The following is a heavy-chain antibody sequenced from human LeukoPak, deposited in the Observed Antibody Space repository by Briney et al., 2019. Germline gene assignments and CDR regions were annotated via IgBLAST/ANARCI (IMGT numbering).Heavy chain of an antibody. V-gene: IGHV3-9*01. Sequence: GGSLRLSCAASGFTFDDYAMHWVRQAPGKGLEWVSGISWNSGSIGYADSVKGRFTISRDNAKNSLYLQMNSLRAEDTAVYYCARVDFWSGPDYWGQGTLVTVSS. D-gene: IGHD3-3*01. CDR1: GFTFDDYA. CDR2: ISWNSGSI. J-gene: IGHJ4*02. CDR3: ARVDFWSGPDY.